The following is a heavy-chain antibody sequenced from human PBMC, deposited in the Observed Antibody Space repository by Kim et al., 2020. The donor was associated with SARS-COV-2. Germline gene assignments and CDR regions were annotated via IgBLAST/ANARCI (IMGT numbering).Heavy chain of an antibody. J-gene: IGHJ1*01. CDR3: ARGRMAVAGTPSEYFQH. V-gene: IGHV3-30*07. Sequence: SVKGRFTIARDNSNNAVFLQMNSLRGDDTAVYYCARGRMAVAGTPSEYFQHWGQGTLVTVSS. D-gene: IGHD6-19*01.